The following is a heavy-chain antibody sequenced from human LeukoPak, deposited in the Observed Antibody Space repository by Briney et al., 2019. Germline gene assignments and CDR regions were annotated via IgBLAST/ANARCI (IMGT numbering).Heavy chain of an antibody. CDR2: ISSSGSTI. J-gene: IGHJ4*02. Sequence: GRSLRLSCAASGFTFSDYYMSWIRQAPGKGLEWVSYISSSGSTIYYADSVKGRFTISRDNAKNSLYLQMNSLRAEDTALYYCARAHNYDGRDYYYAFSDYWGQGTLVTVSS. CDR1: GFTFSDYY. D-gene: IGHD3-22*01. CDR3: ARAHNYDGRDYYYAFSDY. V-gene: IGHV3-11*01.